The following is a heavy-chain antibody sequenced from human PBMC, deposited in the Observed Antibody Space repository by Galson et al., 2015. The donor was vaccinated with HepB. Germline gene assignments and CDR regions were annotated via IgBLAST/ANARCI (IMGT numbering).Heavy chain of an antibody. Sequence: SVKVSCKASGGTFSSYAISWVRQAPGQGLEWMGGIIPIFGTANYAQKFQGRVTITADESTSTAYMELSSLRSEDTAVYYCARDRIFGVVIIENWFDPWGQGTLVTVSP. CDR3: ARDRIFGVVIIENWFDP. V-gene: IGHV1-69*13. CDR2: IIPIFGTA. CDR1: GGTFSSYA. J-gene: IGHJ5*02. D-gene: IGHD3-3*02.